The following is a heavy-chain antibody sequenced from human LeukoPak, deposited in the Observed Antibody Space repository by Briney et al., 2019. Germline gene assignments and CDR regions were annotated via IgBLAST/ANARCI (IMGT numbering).Heavy chain of an antibody. J-gene: IGHJ4*02. Sequence: PVGSLRLSCAASGFTFSSYSMNWVRQAPGKGLEWVSSISSSSYIYYADSVKGRFTISRDNAKNSLYLQMNSLRAEDTAVYYCARDHYDSSGYELDYWGQGTLVTVSS. CDR1: GFTFSSYS. CDR2: ISSSSYI. D-gene: IGHD3-22*01. CDR3: ARDHYDSSGYELDY. V-gene: IGHV3-21*01.